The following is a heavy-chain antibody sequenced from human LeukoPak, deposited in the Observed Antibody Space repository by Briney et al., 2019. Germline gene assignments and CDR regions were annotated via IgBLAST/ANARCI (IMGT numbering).Heavy chain of an antibody. Sequence: GGSLRLSCAASGFTFSNYWMHWVRQAPGKGLVWVSRINSDGSDTSYADSVKGRFTISRGNAKNTLYLQMNSLRAEDTAVYYCAKGVHYYDSSGYYHLDCWGQGTLVTVSS. V-gene: IGHV3-74*01. D-gene: IGHD3-22*01. CDR1: GFTFSNYW. CDR3: AKGVHYYDSSGYYHLDC. J-gene: IGHJ4*02. CDR2: INSDGSDT.